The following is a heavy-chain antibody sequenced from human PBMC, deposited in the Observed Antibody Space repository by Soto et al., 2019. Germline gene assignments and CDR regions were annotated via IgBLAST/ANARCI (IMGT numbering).Heavy chain of an antibody. CDR2: IYYSGIT. CDR1: GYSISSSNW. CDR3: ARGSSIAGLYYGMDV. V-gene: IGHV4-28*03. D-gene: IGHD6-6*01. Sequence: SETLSLTCAVSGYSISSSNWWDWIRQPPGKGLEWIGYIYYSGITYYNPSLKSRVTISLDTSKNQFSLKLSSVTAADTAVYYCARGSSIAGLYYGMDVWGQGTTVTVSS. J-gene: IGHJ6*02.